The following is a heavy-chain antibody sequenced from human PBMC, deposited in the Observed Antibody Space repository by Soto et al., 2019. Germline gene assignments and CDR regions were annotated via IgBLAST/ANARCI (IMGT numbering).Heavy chain of an antibody. CDR1: GFNFTNAW. J-gene: IGHJ4*02. Sequence: GGSRRLSCAASGFNFTNAWMTWVRQSPGKGLXXVXXIXXXXXGXXADFAAPVKGRFSISRDDSKKTLFLQMKSLKTEDTAVYYCTTLPLDYWGQGILVTVSS. CDR3: TTLPLDY. CDR2: IXXXXXGXXA. V-gene: IGHV3-15*01.